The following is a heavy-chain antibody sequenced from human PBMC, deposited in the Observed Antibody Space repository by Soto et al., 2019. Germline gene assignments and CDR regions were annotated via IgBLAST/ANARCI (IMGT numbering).Heavy chain of an antibody. V-gene: IGHV3-33*01. D-gene: IGHD5-18*01. J-gene: IGHJ4*02. Sequence: QVQLVESGGGVVQPGRSLRLSCAASGFTFSSYGMHRVRQAPGKGLEWVAVIWYDGSNKYYADSVKGRFTISRDNSKNTLYLQMNSLRAEDTAVYYCARDQGRGYSYGFDYWGQGTLVTVSS. CDR2: IWYDGSNK. CDR3: ARDQGRGYSYGFDY. CDR1: GFTFSSYG.